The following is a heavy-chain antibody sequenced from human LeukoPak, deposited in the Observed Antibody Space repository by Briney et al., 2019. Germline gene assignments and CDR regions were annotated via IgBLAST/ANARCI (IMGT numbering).Heavy chain of an antibody. Sequence: PGGSLRLSCAASGFTFSSCAMSWVRQAPGEGLEWVSGISGSGDSTYYADSVKGRFTISRDNSKNTLYLQMNSLRAEDTAIYYCAKDMLYSSHIYYFDYWGQGTLVTVSS. CDR3: AKDMLYSSHIYYFDY. J-gene: IGHJ4*02. CDR1: GFTFSSCA. V-gene: IGHV3-23*01. CDR2: ISGSGDST. D-gene: IGHD6-13*01.